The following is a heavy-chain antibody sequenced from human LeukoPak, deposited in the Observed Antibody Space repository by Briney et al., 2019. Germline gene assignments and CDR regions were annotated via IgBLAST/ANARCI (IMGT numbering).Heavy chain of an antibody. J-gene: IGHJ4*02. CDR2: ISNSGGNT. V-gene: IGHV3-23*01. Sequence: GGSLRLSCAASGLTFSNYAMSWVRQAPGKGLEWVSAISNSGGNTYYGDSVKGRFTISRDNSKNTLYLQMNSLRAEDTAVYYCAKDTYYHDSSGYYRFDCWGQGTLVTVSS. D-gene: IGHD3-22*01. CDR3: AKDTYYHDSSGYYRFDC. CDR1: GLTFSNYA.